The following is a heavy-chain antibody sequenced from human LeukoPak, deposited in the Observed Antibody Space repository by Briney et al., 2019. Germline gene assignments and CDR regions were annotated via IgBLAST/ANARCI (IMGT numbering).Heavy chain of an antibody. CDR2: IYHSGST. V-gene: IGHV4-38-2*01. D-gene: IGHD1-26*01. CDR3: ARLARGANRWFDP. Sequence: PSETLSLTCAVSGYSISSGYYWGWIRQPPGKGLEWIGSIYHSGSTYYNPSLKSRLTISVDTSKNQFSLKLSSVTAADTDVYYCARLARGANRWFDPWGQGTLVTVSS. J-gene: IGHJ5*02. CDR1: GYSISSGYY.